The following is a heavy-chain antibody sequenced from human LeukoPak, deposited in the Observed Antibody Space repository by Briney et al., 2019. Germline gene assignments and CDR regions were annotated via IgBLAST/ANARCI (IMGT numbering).Heavy chain of an antibody. CDR2: IYYSGST. Sequence: SETLSLTCTVSGGSISSYYWSWIRQPPGKGLEWIGYIYYSGSTNYNPSLKSRVTVSVDTSKNQFSLKLSSVTAADTAVYYCARARSSGKRHNWFDPWGQGTLVTVSS. V-gene: IGHV4-59*01. J-gene: IGHJ5*02. CDR1: GGSISSYY. CDR3: ARARSSGKRHNWFDP. D-gene: IGHD6-19*01.